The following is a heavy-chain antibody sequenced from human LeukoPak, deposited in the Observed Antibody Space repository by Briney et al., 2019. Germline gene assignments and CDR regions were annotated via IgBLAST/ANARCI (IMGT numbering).Heavy chain of an antibody. J-gene: IGHJ4*02. CDR3: AGGYWTYFDY. CDR1: GFTFSSYG. CDR2: IRYDGSKK. V-gene: IGHV3-30*02. D-gene: IGHD2-8*02. Sequence: GGSLRLSCAASGFTFSSYGMHWVRQAPGKGLEWVAFIRYDGSKKYYADSVKGRYTISIDNSKNTLYMQMTRRRAEDTAVYYCAGGYWTYFDYWGQGTLVTVSS.